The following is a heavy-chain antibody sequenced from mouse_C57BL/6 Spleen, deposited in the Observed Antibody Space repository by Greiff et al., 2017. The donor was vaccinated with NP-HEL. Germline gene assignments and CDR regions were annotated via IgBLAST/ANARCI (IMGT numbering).Heavy chain of an antibody. V-gene: IGHV1-64*01. Sequence: QVQLQQPGAELVKPGASVKLSCKASGYTFTSYWMHWVKQRPGQGLEWIGMIHPNSGSTNYNEKFKSKATLTVDKSSSTAYMQLSSLTSEDSAVYYGAREEITTVVADFDYWGQGTTLTVSS. D-gene: IGHD1-1*01. CDR2: IHPNSGST. CDR3: AREEITTVVADFDY. J-gene: IGHJ2*01. CDR1: GYTFTSYW.